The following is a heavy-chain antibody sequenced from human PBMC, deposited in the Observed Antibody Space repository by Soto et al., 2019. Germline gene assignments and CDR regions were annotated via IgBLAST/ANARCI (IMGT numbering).Heavy chain of an antibody. D-gene: IGHD3-9*01. CDR2: IYYSGST. CDR3: ASHILTGYYKDY. Sequence: SETLSLTCTVSGGSISSGGYYWSWIRQHTGKGLEWIGYIYYSGSTYYNPSLKSRVTISVDTSKNQFSLKLSSVTAAETAVYYCASHILTGYYKDYWGQGTLVTVSS. J-gene: IGHJ4*02. CDR1: GGSISSGGYY. V-gene: IGHV4-31*03.